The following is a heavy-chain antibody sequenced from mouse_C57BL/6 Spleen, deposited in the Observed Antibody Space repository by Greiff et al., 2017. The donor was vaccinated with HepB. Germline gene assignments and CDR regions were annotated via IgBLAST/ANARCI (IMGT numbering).Heavy chain of an antibody. CDR2: ICDGGSYT. V-gene: IGHV5-4*01. J-gene: IGHJ3*01. CDR1: GFTFSSYA. CDR3: ARDHYDYDDGFAY. D-gene: IGHD2-4*01. Sequence: EVKLVESGGGLVKPGGSLKLSCAASGFTFSSYAMSWVRQTPEKRLEWVATICDGGSYTYYPDNVKGRFTISRDNAKNNLYLQMSHLKSEDTAMYYCARDHYDYDDGFAYWGQGTLVTVSA.